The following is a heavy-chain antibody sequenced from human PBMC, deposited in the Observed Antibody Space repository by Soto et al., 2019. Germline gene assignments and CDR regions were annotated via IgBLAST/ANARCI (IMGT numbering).Heavy chain of an antibody. CDR2: ISYDGSNK. Sequence: GGSLRLSCAASGFTFSSYGMHWVRQAPGKGLEWVAVISYDGSNKYYADSVKGRFTISRDNSKNTLYLQMNSLRAEDTAVYYCAKGSVVVVIIDYWGQGTLVTVSS. CDR1: GFTFSSYG. J-gene: IGHJ4*02. V-gene: IGHV3-30*18. CDR3: AKGSVVVVIIDY. D-gene: IGHD3-22*01.